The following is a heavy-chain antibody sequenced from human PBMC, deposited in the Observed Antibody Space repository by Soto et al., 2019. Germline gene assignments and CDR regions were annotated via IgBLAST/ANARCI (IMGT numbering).Heavy chain of an antibody. D-gene: IGHD6-6*01. CDR1: GGSISSGVYY. J-gene: IGHJ4*02. V-gene: IGHV4-30-4*01. CDR2: IYYSGST. Sequence: SETLSLTCTVSGGSISSGVYYWSWIRQPPGKGLEWIGYIYYSGSTYYNPSLKSRVTISVDTSKNQFSLKLSSVTAADTAVYYCARDVTARSPSYFDYWGQGTLVTVTS. CDR3: ARDVTARSPSYFDY.